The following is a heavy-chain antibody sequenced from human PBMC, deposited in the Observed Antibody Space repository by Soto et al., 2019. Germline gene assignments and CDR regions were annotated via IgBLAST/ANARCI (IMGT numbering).Heavy chain of an antibody. CDR3: ARADCTGAYCYSWPFNYGVDV. V-gene: IGHV3-33*08. J-gene: IGHJ6*02. D-gene: IGHD2-15*01. CDR1: GFTFNTYG. Sequence: QVQLVESGGGVVQPGGSLRLSCTTSGFTFNTYGMHWVRQAPGKGLEWVAIXWYDGSNKYYADSVKGRFTISRDNSKNTLYLQMNSLRAEDTALYYCARADCTGAYCYSWPFNYGVDVWGQGTTVTVSS. CDR2: XWYDGSNK.